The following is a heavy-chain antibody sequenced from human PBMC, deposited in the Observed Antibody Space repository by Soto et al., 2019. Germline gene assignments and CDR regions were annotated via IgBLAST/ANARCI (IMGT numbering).Heavy chain of an antibody. CDR1: GFTFSSYG. Sequence: QVQLVESGGGVVQPGRSLRLSCAASGFTFSSYGMHWVRQAPGKGLEWVAVISYDGSNKYYADSVKGRFTISRDNSKNTLYLQMNRLRAEDTAVYYCAKDLRSGWYWDAFDIWGQGTMVTVSS. V-gene: IGHV3-30*18. CDR3: AKDLRSGWYWDAFDI. D-gene: IGHD6-19*01. J-gene: IGHJ3*02. CDR2: ISYDGSNK.